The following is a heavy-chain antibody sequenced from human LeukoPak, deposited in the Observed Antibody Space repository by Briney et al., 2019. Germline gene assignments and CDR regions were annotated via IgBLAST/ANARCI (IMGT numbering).Heavy chain of an antibody. Sequence: GGSLRLSCAASGFTFSSYAMHWVRQAPGKGLEWVAVISYDGSNKYYADSVKGRFTISRDNSKNPLYLQMNSLRAEDTAVYYCARDPEGSVVVPAAIGYFDYWGQGTLVTVSS. CDR2: ISYDGSNK. V-gene: IGHV3-30-3*01. D-gene: IGHD2-2*01. CDR3: ARDPEGSVVVPAAIGYFDY. J-gene: IGHJ4*02. CDR1: GFTFSSYA.